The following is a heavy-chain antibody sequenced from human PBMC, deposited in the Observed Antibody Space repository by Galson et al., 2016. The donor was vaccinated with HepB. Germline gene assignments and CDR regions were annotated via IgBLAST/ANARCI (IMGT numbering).Heavy chain of an antibody. CDR2: IYPGDSDI. CDR1: GYIFDNYW. D-gene: IGHD6-6*01. CDR3: ARLHPDASAFDY. J-gene: IGHJ4*02. Sequence: QSGAEVKKPGESLKISCKGSGYIFDNYWIGWVRQRPGTGLEWLGIIYPGDSDIRYNPSFQGQVTISVDKSNSIAYLQWSSLKASDTAMYYCARLHPDASAFDYWGLGTLVTVSS. V-gene: IGHV5-51*01.